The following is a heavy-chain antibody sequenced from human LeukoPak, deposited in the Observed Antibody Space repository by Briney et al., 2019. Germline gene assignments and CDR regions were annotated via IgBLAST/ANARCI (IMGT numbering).Heavy chain of an antibody. V-gene: IGHV3-21*01. CDR3: ARDPGYCSGGSCQYYYYYYMDV. J-gene: IGHJ6*03. Sequence: GGSLRLSCAVSGLSVSQNSINWVRQAPGKGLEWVSSISSSNSYIYYADSVKGRFTISRDNAKNSLYLQMNSLRAEDTAVYYCARDPGYCSGGSCQYYYYYYMDVWGKGTTVTVSS. D-gene: IGHD2-15*01. CDR2: ISSSNSYI. CDR1: GLSVSQNS.